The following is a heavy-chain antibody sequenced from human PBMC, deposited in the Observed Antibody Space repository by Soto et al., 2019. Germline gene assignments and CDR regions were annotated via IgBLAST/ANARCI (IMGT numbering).Heavy chain of an antibody. D-gene: IGHD6-19*01. CDR1: GGTFSTYA. Sequence: VQLVQSGAEVKEPGSSVKVSCRASGGTFSTYAVSWVRQAPGQGPEWMGRIIPVLGTTNYAQRFQGRITIIADKATGSASMELRSLSADDTAIYFCGGEQAGASSGEFDSCVQGTLVTVSS. J-gene: IGHJ4*02. V-gene: IGHV1-69*08. CDR3: GGEQAGASSGEFDS. CDR2: IIPVLGTT.